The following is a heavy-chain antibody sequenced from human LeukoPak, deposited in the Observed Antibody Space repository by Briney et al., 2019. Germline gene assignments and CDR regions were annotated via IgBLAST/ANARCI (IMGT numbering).Heavy chain of an antibody. CDR2: IKQDGSEK. Sequence: GGSLRLSCAASGFTFSSYWMSWVRQAPGKGLEWVANIKQDGSEKYYVDSVKGRFTISRDNAKNSLYLQMNSLRAEDTAVYYCARGGMGTAMVPFDFDYWGQGTLVTVSS. D-gene: IGHD5-18*01. V-gene: IGHV3-7*03. CDR3: ARGGMGTAMVPFDFDY. J-gene: IGHJ4*02. CDR1: GFTFSSYW.